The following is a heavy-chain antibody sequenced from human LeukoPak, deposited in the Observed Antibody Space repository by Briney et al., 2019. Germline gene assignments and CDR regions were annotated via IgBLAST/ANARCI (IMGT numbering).Heavy chain of an antibody. CDR3: AIAPQNSSGWSDY. D-gene: IGHD6-19*01. V-gene: IGHV4-39*07. CDR2: IYYSGSI. J-gene: IGHJ4*02. CDR1: GGSISSSSYY. Sequence: ETLSLTCTVSGGSISSSSYYWSWIRQPPGKGLEWIGYIYYSGSIYYNPSLKSRVTMSVDTSKNQFSLKLSSVTAVDAAVYYCAIAPQNSSGWSDYWGQGTLVTVSS.